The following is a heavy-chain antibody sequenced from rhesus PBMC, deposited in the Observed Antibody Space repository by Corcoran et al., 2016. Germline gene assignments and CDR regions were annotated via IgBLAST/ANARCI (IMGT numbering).Heavy chain of an antibody. D-gene: IGHD2-27*01. V-gene: IGHV4-76*01. Sequence: QVQLQESGPGVVKPSETLSLTCAVSGYSISSGYDWSWIRPPPGKGLEWIGYIYGSSGSTNYNPSLKNRVTISKDTSKNQFSLKLSSVTAADTAVYYCARGCGIYCYADYWGQGVLVTVSS. CDR2: IYGSSGST. J-gene: IGHJ4*01. CDR1: GYSISSGYD. CDR3: ARGCGIYCYADY.